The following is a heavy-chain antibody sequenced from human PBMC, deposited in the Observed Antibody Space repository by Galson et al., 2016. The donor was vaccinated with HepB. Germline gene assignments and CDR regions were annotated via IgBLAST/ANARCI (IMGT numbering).Heavy chain of an antibody. CDR3: ARGTLSMFDGPFDY. CDR1: GYTFTGYY. J-gene: IGHJ4*02. Sequence: SVKVSCKASGYTFTGYYIHWVRQAPGQAPGQGLQWMGWINPDSGATKYAQNFQGWVTLTRDTSISTAYMELRRLRSDDAAVYYCARGTLSMFDGPFDYWGQGTLVAVSS. CDR2: INPDSGAT. V-gene: IGHV1-2*04. D-gene: IGHD3-10*02.